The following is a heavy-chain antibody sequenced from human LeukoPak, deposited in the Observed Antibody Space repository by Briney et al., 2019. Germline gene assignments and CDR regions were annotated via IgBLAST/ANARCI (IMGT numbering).Heavy chain of an antibody. CDR1: GFTFSSYS. V-gene: IGHV3-21*01. CDR2: ISSSSSYI. J-gene: IGHJ4*02. D-gene: IGHD6-19*01. CDR3: ARTAVAGTGGTDY. Sequence: KLGGSLRLSCAASGFTFSSYSMKWVRQSPGKGVEWVSSISSSSSYIYYADSVKGRFTISRDNAKNSLYLQMNSLRAEDTAVYYCARTAVAGTGGTDYWGQGTLVTVSS.